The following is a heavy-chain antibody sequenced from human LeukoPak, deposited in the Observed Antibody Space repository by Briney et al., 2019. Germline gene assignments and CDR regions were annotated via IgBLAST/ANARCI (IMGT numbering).Heavy chain of an antibody. CDR1: GGSISSYY. CDR2: IYYSGST. D-gene: IGHD6-13*01. CDR3: ARGTGGAAAGTGAPYYYYYMDV. V-gene: IGHV4-59*01. J-gene: IGHJ6*03. Sequence: PSETLSLTCTVSGGSISSYYWGWIRQPPGKGLEWIGYIYYSGSTNYNPSLKSRVTISVDTSKNQFSLKLSSVTAADTAVYYCARGTGGAAAGTGAPYYYYYMDVWGKGTTVTVSS.